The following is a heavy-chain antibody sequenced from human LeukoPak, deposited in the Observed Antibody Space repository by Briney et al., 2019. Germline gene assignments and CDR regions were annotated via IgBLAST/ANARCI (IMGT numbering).Heavy chain of an antibody. CDR1: GYTFTSCY. Sequence: GASVKVSCKASGYTFTSCYMHWVRQAPGQGLEWMGIINPSGGSTSYAQKFQGRVTMTRDTSTSTVYMELSSLRSEDTAVYYCARAQAQAYGSGSYYIPVISGSDYWGQGTLVTVSS. CDR3: ARAQAQAYGSGSYYIPVISGSDY. V-gene: IGHV1-46*01. J-gene: IGHJ4*02. D-gene: IGHD3-10*01. CDR2: INPSGGST.